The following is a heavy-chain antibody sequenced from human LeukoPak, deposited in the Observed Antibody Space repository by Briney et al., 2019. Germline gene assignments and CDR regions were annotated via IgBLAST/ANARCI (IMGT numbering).Heavy chain of an antibody. CDR1: GFTFSSYS. CDR2: ISSSSSYI. V-gene: IGHV3-21*01. Sequence: GGSLRLSCAASGFTFSSYSMNWVRQAPGKGLEWVSSISSSSSYICYADSVKGRFTISRDNAKNSLYLQMNSLRAEDTAVYYCASSSGSYVNWGQGTLVTVSS. J-gene: IGHJ4*02. D-gene: IGHD1-26*01. CDR3: ASSSGSYVN.